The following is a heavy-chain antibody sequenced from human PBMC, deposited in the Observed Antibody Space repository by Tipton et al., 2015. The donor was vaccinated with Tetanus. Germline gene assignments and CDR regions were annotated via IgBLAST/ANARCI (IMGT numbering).Heavy chain of an antibody. V-gene: IGHV4-31*03. D-gene: IGHD1-26*01. CDR3: ARDQARGARGWNYFDC. Sequence: TLSLTCTVSGGSISSGGYYWSWIRQHPGKGLEWIGDIYSSGSTYYNPSLKSRVTISVGTSKNQFSLRLNSVTAADTAVYYCARDQARGARGWNYFDCWGQGTLVTVSS. J-gene: IGHJ4*02. CDR1: GGSISSGGYY. CDR2: IYSSGST.